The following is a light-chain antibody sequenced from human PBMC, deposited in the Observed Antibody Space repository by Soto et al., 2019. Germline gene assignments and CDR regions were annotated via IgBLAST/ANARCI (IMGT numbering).Light chain of an antibody. CDR3: SSYTSSNTLYL. J-gene: IGLJ1*01. CDR1: SSDVGDYNY. CDR2: DVS. V-gene: IGLV2-14*03. Sequence: QSALTQPASVSGSPGQSIAISCTGTSSDVGDYNYVSWYQQHPGKAPKLMIYDVSERPSGVSNRFSCSKSGNTASLTISGLQAEDEADYYCSSYTSSNTLYLFGTGTKVTVL.